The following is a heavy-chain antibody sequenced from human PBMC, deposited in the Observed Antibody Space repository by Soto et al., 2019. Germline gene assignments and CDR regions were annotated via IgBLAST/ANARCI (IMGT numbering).Heavy chain of an antibody. Sequence: QVQLQQWGAGLLKPSETLSLTCAVYGGSFSGYYWSWIRQPPGKGLEWIGAINHSGSTNYNPSLKSRVTISVDTSKNQFSLKLSSVAAADTAVYYCARGRSRADIVVVPAAMDAFDIWGQGTMVTVSS. CDR2: INHSGST. V-gene: IGHV4-34*01. CDR1: GGSFSGYY. D-gene: IGHD2-2*01. J-gene: IGHJ3*02. CDR3: ARGRSRADIVVVPAAMDAFDI.